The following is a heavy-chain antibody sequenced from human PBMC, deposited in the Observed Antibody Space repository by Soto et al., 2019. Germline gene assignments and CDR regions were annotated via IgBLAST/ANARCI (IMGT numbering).Heavy chain of an antibody. CDR3: ARDCGLTVGDYYGMDV. CDR2: IIPISGTA. V-gene: IGHV1-69*01. J-gene: IGHJ6*02. Sequence: QVQLVQSGAEVKKPGSSVKVSCKASGGTFSSYAISWVRQAPGQGLEWMGGIIPISGTANYAQKFQGRVTSTADESTSTAYMELSSLRSEDTAVYYCARDCGLTVGDYYGMDVWGQGTTVTVSS. CDR1: GGTFSSYA. D-gene: IGHD1-26*01.